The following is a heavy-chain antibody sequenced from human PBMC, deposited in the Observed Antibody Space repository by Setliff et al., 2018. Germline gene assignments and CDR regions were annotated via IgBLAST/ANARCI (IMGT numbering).Heavy chain of an antibody. CDR1: GASVRSHY. CDR3: ARDRTYYGSGTYTRYFDY. D-gene: IGHD3-10*01. V-gene: IGHV4-59*02. J-gene: IGHJ4*02. Sequence: SETLSLTCTVSGASVRSHYWSWIRQSPEKGLEWIGFFFYSGDTKSNPSLKSRVTMSVGTSKNQFSLKLNSVTAADTAVYYCARDRTYYGSGTYTRYFDYWGQGTLVTVSS. CDR2: FFYSGDT.